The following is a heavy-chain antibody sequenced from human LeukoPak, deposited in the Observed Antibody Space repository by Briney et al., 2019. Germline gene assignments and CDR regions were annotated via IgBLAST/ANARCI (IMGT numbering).Heavy chain of an antibody. D-gene: IGHD6-13*01. CDR2: VYYNGST. Sequence: SETLSLTCTVSGGPISGSSYYWGWIRQPPGKGLEWLGDVYYNGSTNYNPSLKSRVTISVDTSKNQFSLKLSSVTAADTAVYYCARVKGSSWGYYYYGMDVWGQGTTVTVSS. CDR3: ARVKGSSWGYYYYGMDV. J-gene: IGHJ6*02. V-gene: IGHV4-61*05. CDR1: GGPISGSSYY.